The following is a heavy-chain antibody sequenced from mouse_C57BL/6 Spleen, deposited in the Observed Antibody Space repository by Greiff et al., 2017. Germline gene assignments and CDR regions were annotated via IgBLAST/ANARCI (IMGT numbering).Heavy chain of an antibody. CDR2: INPNNGGT. Sequence: EVQLQQSGPELVKPGASVKISCKASGYTFTDYYMNWVKQSHGKSLEWIGDINPNNGGTSYNQKFKGKATLTVDKSSSTAYMELRSLTSEDSAVYYCARRLANWDVHFDYWGQGTTLTVSS. V-gene: IGHV1-26*01. J-gene: IGHJ2*01. CDR1: GYTFTDYY. CDR3: ARRLANWDVHFDY. D-gene: IGHD4-1*01.